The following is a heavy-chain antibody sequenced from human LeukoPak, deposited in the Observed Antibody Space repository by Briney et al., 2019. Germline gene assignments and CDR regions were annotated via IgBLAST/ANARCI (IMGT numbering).Heavy chain of an antibody. CDR3: ARDRISMIVVGSFDY. D-gene: IGHD3-22*01. V-gene: IGHV3-21*01. J-gene: IGHJ4*02. CDR2: ISRSSSNI. Sequence: GGSLRLSCAASGFTFSSYSMNWVRQAPGKGLEWVSSISRSSSNIYYAVSVKGRFTISRDNAKNSLYLQMSSLRAEDTAVYYCARDRISMIVVGSFDYWGQGSLVTVSS. CDR1: GFTFSSYS.